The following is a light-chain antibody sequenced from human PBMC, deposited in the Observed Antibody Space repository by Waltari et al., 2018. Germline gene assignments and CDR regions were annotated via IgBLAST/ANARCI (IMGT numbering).Light chain of an antibody. V-gene: IGLV3-21*02. CDR3: QVWDSTTDHPR. J-gene: IGLJ2*01. Sequence: SYVLTQPPSVSVAPGQTARITCGGNNLESKSVHWYQQRPGQAPVLVVYDASDRPSWIPERFSGSNSGNTATLTITRVEAGDEADYSCQVWDSTTDHPRFGGGTKLTVL. CDR2: DAS. CDR1: NLESKS.